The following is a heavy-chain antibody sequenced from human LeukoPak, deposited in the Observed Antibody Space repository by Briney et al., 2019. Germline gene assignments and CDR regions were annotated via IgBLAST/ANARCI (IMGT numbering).Heavy chain of an antibody. D-gene: IGHD7-27*01. Sequence: GGPLRLSCAASGFTFSSYGMHWVRQAPGKGLEWVAVIWYDGSNKYYADSVKGRSTISRDNSKNTLYLQMNSLRAEDTAVYYCARDQGWGTGDLFDYWGQGTLVTVSS. V-gene: IGHV3-33*01. J-gene: IGHJ4*02. CDR1: GFTFSSYG. CDR2: IWYDGSNK. CDR3: ARDQGWGTGDLFDY.